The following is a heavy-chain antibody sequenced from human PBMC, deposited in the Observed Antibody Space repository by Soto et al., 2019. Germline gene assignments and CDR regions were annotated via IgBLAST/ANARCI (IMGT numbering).Heavy chain of an antibody. CDR1: GGSISSGGYY. CDR3: ARYGALMVYAAPGLDDFYI. D-gene: IGHD2-8*01. Sequence: QVQLQESGPGLVKPSQTLFLTCTVSGGSISSGGYYWSWIRQHPGKGLDWIGYIYYSGSTYYNPSLKSRVTLSIDTSKTQFSLKLSPVTAAGTAVYYCARYGALMVYAAPGLDDFYIWGQGTIVTVSS. CDR2: IYYSGST. J-gene: IGHJ3*02. V-gene: IGHV4-31*03.